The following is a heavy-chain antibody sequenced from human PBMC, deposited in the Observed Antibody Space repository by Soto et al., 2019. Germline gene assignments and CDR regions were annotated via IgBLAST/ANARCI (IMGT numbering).Heavy chain of an antibody. Sequence: TLSLTCTVSGGSISSSSYYLGWIRQPPGKGLEWIGSIYYSGSTYYNPSLKSRVTISVDTSKNQFSLKLSSVTAADTAVYYCARQVAVGATNFEYWAQGTLVTVSA. CDR1: GGSISSSSYY. CDR3: ARQVAVGATNFEY. CDR2: IYYSGST. J-gene: IGHJ4*02. V-gene: IGHV4-39*01. D-gene: IGHD1-26*01.